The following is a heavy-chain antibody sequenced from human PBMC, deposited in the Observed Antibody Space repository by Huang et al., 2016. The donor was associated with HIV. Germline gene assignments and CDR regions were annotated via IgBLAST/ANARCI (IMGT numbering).Heavy chain of an antibody. D-gene: IGHD6-19*01. J-gene: IGHJ4*02. Sequence: QVQLVQSGPEVKKPGASVKVSCQTSGYIFSNYDINWVRQAPGQGLQWMGGLNPNSGKTAYGQNVQGRVTLTRSTSTGAAYMVLNSLTSQDTAVYYCARLTSGWYQDYWGQGTLVTVSS. CDR2: LNPNSGKT. CDR3: ARLTSGWYQDY. V-gene: IGHV1-8*01. CDR1: GYIFSNYD.